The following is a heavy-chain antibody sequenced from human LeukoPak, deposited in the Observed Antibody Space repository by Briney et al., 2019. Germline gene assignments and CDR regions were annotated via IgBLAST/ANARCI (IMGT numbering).Heavy chain of an antibody. V-gene: IGHV1-46*01. CDR3: ARGDYDWFDP. CDR2: ISPSGGST. CDR1: GYTFTSNY. D-gene: IGHD4-17*01. Sequence: ASVKVSCKAFGYTFTSNYMHWVRQAPGQGPEWMGVISPSGGSTTYAQKFQGRVTLTRDMSTSTDYLELSSLRSEDTAVYYCARGDYDWFDPWGQGTLVTVSS. J-gene: IGHJ5*02.